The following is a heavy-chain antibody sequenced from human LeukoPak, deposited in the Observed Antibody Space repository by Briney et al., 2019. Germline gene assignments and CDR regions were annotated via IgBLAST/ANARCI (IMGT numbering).Heavy chain of an antibody. V-gene: IGHV3-13*01. J-gene: IGHJ4*02. CDR1: GFTFSSYD. CDR3: ARVLDWPAVTDS. CDR2: IGTAGDT. Sequence: TGGSLRLSCAASGFTFSSYDMHWVRQATGKGLEWVSAIGTAGDTYYPGSVKGRFTISRENAKNSLYLQMNSLRAGDTAVYYCARVLDWPAVTDSWGQGTLVTVSS. D-gene: IGHD3/OR15-3a*01.